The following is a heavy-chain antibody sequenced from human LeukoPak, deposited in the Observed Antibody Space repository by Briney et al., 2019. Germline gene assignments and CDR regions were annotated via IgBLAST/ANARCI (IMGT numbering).Heavy chain of an antibody. CDR3: ARSGIKMVRGVIIKSPYHMDV. D-gene: IGHD3-10*01. V-gene: IGHV3-21*01. CDR2: ISSSNYI. J-gene: IGHJ6*03. Sequence: PGGSLRLSCAASGFTFSTYTMNWVRQAPGKGLEWVSSISSSNYIYYVDSVKGRFTISRDDAKNSLSLQMNSLRAEDTAVYYCARSGIKMVRGVIIKSPYHMDVWGKGTTVTVSS. CDR1: GFTFSTYT.